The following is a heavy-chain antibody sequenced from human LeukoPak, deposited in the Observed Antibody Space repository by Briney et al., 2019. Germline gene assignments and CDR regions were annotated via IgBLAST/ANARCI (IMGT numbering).Heavy chain of an antibody. Sequence: ASVTVSCKASGYTFTNFYIHWVRQAPGQGPDWMGYINPRNGATSYSQKFQGRLTFTRDSSISTAYMEVSNLKSDDTALYYCARDPRDTGGSYDSWGQGTLLTVSS. D-gene: IGHD2-8*02. CDR2: INPRNGAT. V-gene: IGHV1-2*02. J-gene: IGHJ5*01. CDR1: GYTFTNFY. CDR3: ARDPRDTGGSYDS.